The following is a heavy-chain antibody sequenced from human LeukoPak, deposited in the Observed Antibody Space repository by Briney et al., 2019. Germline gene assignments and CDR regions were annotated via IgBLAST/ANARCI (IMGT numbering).Heavy chain of an antibody. D-gene: IGHD6-19*01. V-gene: IGHV3-21*01. J-gene: IGHJ4*02. CDR3: ARLMAGSFAFDY. Sequence: PGGSLRLSCAASGFTFSSYSMNWVRQAPGKGLEWVSSIRSSSSYIYYADSVKGRFTISRDNAKNSLYLQMNSLRAEDTAVYYCARLMAGSFAFDYWGQGTLVTVSS. CDR2: IRSSSSYI. CDR1: GFTFSSYS.